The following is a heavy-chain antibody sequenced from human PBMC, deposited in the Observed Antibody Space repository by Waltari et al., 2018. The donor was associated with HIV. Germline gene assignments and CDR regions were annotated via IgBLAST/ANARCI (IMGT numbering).Heavy chain of an antibody. V-gene: IGHV1-2*04. Sequence: QVQLIQSGAEMKKPGASMKVSCKASEYTFTTYHIHWVRQAPGEGLEWMVGINPDNGDTQYAQKFQGWVSMTRDTSINTAYMNLTRLRSEDSAVYYCARALSTTWHNLDYWGQGTLVTVSS. CDR3: ARALSTTWHNLDY. J-gene: IGHJ4*02. D-gene: IGHD2-2*01. CDR2: INPDNGDT. CDR1: EYTFTTYH.